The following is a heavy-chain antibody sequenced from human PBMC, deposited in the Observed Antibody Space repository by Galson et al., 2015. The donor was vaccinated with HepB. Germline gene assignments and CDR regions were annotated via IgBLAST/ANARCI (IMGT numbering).Heavy chain of an antibody. D-gene: IGHD3-22*01. CDR1: GFTFRNSA. CDR3: AKSGYDGSGYGFNDY. V-gene: IGHV3-23*01. CDR2: VSTSGDRT. Sequence: SLRLSCAASGFTFRNSAMTWVRQVPGKGLEWVSEVSTSGDRTYYPDSVRGRFSMSRDNSKNTVYLQMNDLRPEDTAIYYCAKSGYDGSGYGFNDYWGQGTLVTVTS. J-gene: IGHJ4*02.